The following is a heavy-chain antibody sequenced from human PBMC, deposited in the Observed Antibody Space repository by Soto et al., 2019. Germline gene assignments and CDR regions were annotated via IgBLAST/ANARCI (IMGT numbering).Heavy chain of an antibody. CDR3: AAASYYDILTGDFDS. CDR2: IVVGSGNT. V-gene: IGHV1-58*01. D-gene: IGHD3-9*01. J-gene: IGHJ4*02. CDR1: GSTFTNSA. Sequence: SVKVSCKASGSTFTNSAVQWVRQARGQRLEWIGWIVVGSGNTNYAQKFQERVTITRDLSTSTAYMELSSLRSEDTAVYYCAAASYYDILTGDFDSWGQGTLVTVSS.